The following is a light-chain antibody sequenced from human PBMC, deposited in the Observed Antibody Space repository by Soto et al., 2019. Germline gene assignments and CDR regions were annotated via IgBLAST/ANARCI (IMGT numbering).Light chain of an antibody. CDR3: SSYTSTNFWV. V-gene: IGLV2-14*01. CDR1: SSDVGGYNY. Sequence: QSVRTQPASVCGSPGQSVTIACTGTSSDVGGYNYDSWCQQHPGKAPKLMIYEVSSRPSGISNRFSDSKSGNTASLTISGLQAEAEADYYCSSYTSTNFWVFGEGTKVTV. CDR2: EVS. J-gene: IGLJ3*02.